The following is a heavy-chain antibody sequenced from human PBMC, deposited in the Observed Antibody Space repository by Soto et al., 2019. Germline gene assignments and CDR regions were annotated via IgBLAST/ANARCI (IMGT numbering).Heavy chain of an antibody. V-gene: IGHV1-2*02. CDR3: ARGGGTILAPLP. CDR2: VSTNNADT. Sequence: ASVKVSCKTSGYHFTAYCLAWLRQAPGQRPEWMGWVSTNNADTNYAEKFQGRVTLSRDTSISTAYMELSGLRSDDTAVYYCARGGGTILAPLPWGQGTLVTVSS. CDR1: GYHFTAYC. D-gene: IGHD3-3*01. J-gene: IGHJ5*02.